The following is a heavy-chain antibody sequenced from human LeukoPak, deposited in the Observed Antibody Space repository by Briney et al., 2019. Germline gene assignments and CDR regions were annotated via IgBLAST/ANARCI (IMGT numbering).Heavy chain of an antibody. V-gene: IGHV1-2*02. D-gene: IGHD1-26*01. CDR2: INPNSGGT. J-gene: IGHJ6*03. CDR1: GYTFTGYY. Sequence: ASVKVSCKASGYTFTGYYMHWVRQAPGQGLEWMGWINPNSGGTNYAQKFQGRVTMTRDTSISTAYMELSRLRSDDTAVYYCARGAGATLYCYYYYMDVWGKGTTVTVSS. CDR3: ARGAGATLYCYYYYMDV.